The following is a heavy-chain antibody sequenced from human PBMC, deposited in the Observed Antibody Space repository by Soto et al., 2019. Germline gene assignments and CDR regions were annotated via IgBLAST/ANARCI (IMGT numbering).Heavy chain of an antibody. D-gene: IGHD3-3*01. V-gene: IGHV3-11*01. Sequence: VQLVESGGGLVKPGGSLRLSCAASGFTFSDYYMSWIRQAPGKGLEWVSYISSSGSTIYYADSVKGRFTISRDNAKNSLYLQMNSLRAEDTAVYYCARKYYDFWSGYYTGLFYFDYWGQGTLVTVSS. J-gene: IGHJ4*02. CDR2: ISSSGSTI. CDR1: GFTFSDYY. CDR3: ARKYYDFWSGYYTGLFYFDY.